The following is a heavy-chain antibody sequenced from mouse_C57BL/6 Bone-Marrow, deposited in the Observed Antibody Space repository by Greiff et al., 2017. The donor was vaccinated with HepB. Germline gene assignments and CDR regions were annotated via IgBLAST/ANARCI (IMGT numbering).Heavy chain of an antibody. Sequence: LQESGAELARPGASVKMSCKASGYTFTSYTMHWVKQRPGQGLEWIGYINPSSGYTKYNQKFKDKATLTADKSTRTAYMQLSSLTSEDSAVDYCASLLRPGDWGQGTTLAVSS. CDR3: ASLLRPGD. CDR2: INPSSGYT. J-gene: IGHJ2*01. CDR1: GYTFTSYT. D-gene: IGHD2-12*01. V-gene: IGHV1-4*01.